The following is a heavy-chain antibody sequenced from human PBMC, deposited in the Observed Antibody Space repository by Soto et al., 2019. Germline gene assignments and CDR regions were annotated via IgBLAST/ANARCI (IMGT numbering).Heavy chain of an antibody. J-gene: IGHJ6*03. V-gene: IGHV3-33*01. CDR1: GFTFSSYG. Sequence: QVQLVESGGGVVQPGRSLRLSCAASGFTFSSYGMHWVRQAPGKGLEWVAVIWYDGSNKYYADSVKGRFTISRDNSKTTLYLQMNSLRAEDTAVYYCARDGSVGIYYYYYMDVWGKGTTVTVSS. CDR3: ARDGSVGIYYYYYMDV. D-gene: IGHD1-1*01. CDR2: IWYDGSNK.